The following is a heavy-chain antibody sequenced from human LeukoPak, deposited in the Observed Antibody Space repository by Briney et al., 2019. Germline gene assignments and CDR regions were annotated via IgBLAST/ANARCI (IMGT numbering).Heavy chain of an antibody. CDR3: STGSGHAFDI. J-gene: IGHJ3*02. CDR1: GFTFSSYW. CDR2: INSDGSST. Sequence: EGSLRLSCAASGFTFSSYWMHWVRQVPGKGLVWVSRINSDGSSTSYADSVKGRFTISRDNAKNTLYVQMNSLRAEDTAVYYCSTGSGHAFDICGRGTMVTVSS. V-gene: IGHV3-74*01. D-gene: IGHD1-14*01.